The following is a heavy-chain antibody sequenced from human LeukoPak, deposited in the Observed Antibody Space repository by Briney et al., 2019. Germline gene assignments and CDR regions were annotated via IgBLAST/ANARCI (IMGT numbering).Heavy chain of an antibody. Sequence: SETLSLTCAVYGGSFSGYYWSWIRQPPGKRLEWIGEINHSGSTNYNPSLKSRVTISVDTSKNQFSLRLSSVTAADTAVYYCARDRYYYDSSGSILVAFDIWGQGTMVTVSS. CDR2: INHSGST. J-gene: IGHJ3*02. CDR3: ARDRYYYDSSGSILVAFDI. V-gene: IGHV4-34*01. D-gene: IGHD3-22*01. CDR1: GGSFSGYY.